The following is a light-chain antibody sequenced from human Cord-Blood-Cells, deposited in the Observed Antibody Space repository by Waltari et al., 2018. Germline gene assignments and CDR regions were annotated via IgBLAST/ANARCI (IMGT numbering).Light chain of an antibody. Sequence: QSALTQPASVSGSPGQSLNISCTGPSSDVGGYNYVSWYQQHPGKAPKLMIYEVSNRPSGVSNRFSGSKSGNTASLTISGLQAEDEADYYCSSYTSSSTLVFGTGTKVTVL. CDR1: SSDVGGYNY. J-gene: IGLJ1*01. CDR3: SSYTSSSTLV. CDR2: EVS. V-gene: IGLV2-14*01.